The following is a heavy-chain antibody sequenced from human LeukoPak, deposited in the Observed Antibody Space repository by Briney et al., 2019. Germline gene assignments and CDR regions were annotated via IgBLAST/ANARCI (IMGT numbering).Heavy chain of an antibody. V-gene: IGHV4-38-2*01. D-gene: IGHD2-2*01. CDR1: GYSISSNYY. J-gene: IGHJ6*03. CDR3: ARSVIVPAIVADYYTYMDV. CDR2: IYHRGNT. Sequence: PSETLSLTCAVSGYSISSNYYWGLIRQPPGEGVGVTGVIYHRGNTDYNPSLQSRVTISIDTSKNEFSLKVNCVTAADTAVYYCARSVIVPAIVADYYTYMDVWGRGISVTVSS.